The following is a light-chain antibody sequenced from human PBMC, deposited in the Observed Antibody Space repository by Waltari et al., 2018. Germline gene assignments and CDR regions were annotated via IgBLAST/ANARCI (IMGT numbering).Light chain of an antibody. J-gene: IGKJ3*01. CDR2: AAS. Sequence: DVQMTQSPASVSASVGDRVTITCRPSRGINHYLAWFQQKPGKAPRSLIYAASTLQSGAPSTFSGSGSGTQFALTISSLQPEDFGTYYCLQYYSYPGTFGPGTRVDI. CDR1: RGINHY. V-gene: IGKV1-16*01. CDR3: LQYYSYPGT.